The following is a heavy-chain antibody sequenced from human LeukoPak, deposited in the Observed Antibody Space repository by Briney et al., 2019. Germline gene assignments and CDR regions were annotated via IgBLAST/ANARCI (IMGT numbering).Heavy chain of an antibody. CDR1: GYTFTGYY. CDR2: ISPNSGGT. CDR3: ARGRFGELFRFDY. Sequence: ASVKVSCKASGYTFTGYYMHWVRQAPGQGLEWMGWISPNSGGTNYAQKFQGRVTMTRDTSISTAYMELSRLRSDDTAVYYCARGRFGELFRFDYWGQGTLVTVSS. D-gene: IGHD3-10*01. J-gene: IGHJ4*02. V-gene: IGHV1-2*02.